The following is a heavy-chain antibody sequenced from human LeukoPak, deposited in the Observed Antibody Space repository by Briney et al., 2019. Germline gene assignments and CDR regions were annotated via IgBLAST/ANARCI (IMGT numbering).Heavy chain of an antibody. CDR3: ANDTRGETYYYGSGSYYGVDY. CDR2: ISYDGSNK. D-gene: IGHD3-10*01. CDR1: GFTFSSYG. Sequence: QPGGSLRLSCAASGFTFSSYGMHWVRQAPGKGLEWVTVISYDGSNKYYADSVKGRFTISRDNSKNTLYLQMNSLRAEDTAVYYRANDTRGETYYYGSGSYYGVDYWGQGTLVTVSS. V-gene: IGHV3-30*18. J-gene: IGHJ4*02.